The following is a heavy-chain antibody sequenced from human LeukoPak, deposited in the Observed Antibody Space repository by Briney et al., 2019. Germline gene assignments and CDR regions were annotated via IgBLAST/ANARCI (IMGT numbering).Heavy chain of an antibody. CDR3: ARHEEDIVVVVAATPGGFDY. V-gene: IGHV4-39*01. J-gene: IGHJ4*02. D-gene: IGHD2-15*01. CDR1: GGSISSSSYY. CDR2: IYYSGST. Sequence: SETLSLTCTVSGGSISSSSYYWGWIRQPPGKGLEWIGSIYYSGSTYYNPSLKSRVTISVDTSKNQFSLKLSSVTAADTAVYYCARHEEDIVVVVAATPGGFDYWGQGTLVTVSS.